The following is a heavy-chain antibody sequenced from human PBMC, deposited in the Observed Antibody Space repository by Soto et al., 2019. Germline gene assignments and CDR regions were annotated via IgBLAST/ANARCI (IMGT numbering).Heavy chain of an antibody. D-gene: IGHD4-17*01. CDR1: GGSFSGYY. J-gene: IGHJ4*02. CDR3: ARGLTTVVTQRYFDY. V-gene: IGHV4-34*01. Sequence: PSETLSLTCAVYGGSFSGYYWTWIRQPPGKGLEWIGEINHSGVTYYNPSLKSRVTVSADTSKNQFSLKLSSVAAADTAVYYCARGLTTVVTQRYFDYWGQGTLVTVSS. CDR2: INHSGVT.